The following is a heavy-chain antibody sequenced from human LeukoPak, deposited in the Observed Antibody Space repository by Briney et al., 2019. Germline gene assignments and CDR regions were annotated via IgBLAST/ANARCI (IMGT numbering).Heavy chain of an antibody. V-gene: IGHV1-18*01. Sequence: ASVKVSCKASGYTFTSYGISWVRQAPGQGLEWMGWISAYNGNTNYAQKLQGRVTMTTDTSTSTAYMELRSLRSDDTAVYYCARDNQNRGVGRWLQPYYFDYWGQGTLVTVSS. J-gene: IGHJ4*02. CDR2: ISAYNGNT. D-gene: IGHD5-24*01. CDR1: GYTFTSYG. CDR3: ARDNQNRGVGRWLQPYYFDY.